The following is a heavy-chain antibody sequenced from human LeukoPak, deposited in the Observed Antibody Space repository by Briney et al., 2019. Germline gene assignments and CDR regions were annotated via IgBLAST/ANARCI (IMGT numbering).Heavy chain of an antibody. CDR2: IIPIFGTA. D-gene: IGHD5-18*01. Sequence: ASVKVSCKASGGTFSSYAISWVRQAPGQGLEWMGGIIPIFGTANYAQKFQGRVTITADESTSTAYMELSSLRSEDTAVYYCARSLQRGYNYGAFDYWGQGTLVTVSS. J-gene: IGHJ4*02. CDR3: ARSLQRGYNYGAFDY. CDR1: GGTFSSYA. V-gene: IGHV1-69*01.